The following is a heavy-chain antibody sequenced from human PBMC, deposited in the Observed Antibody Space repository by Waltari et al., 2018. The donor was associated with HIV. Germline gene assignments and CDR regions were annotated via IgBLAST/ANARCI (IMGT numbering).Heavy chain of an antibody. V-gene: IGHV3-23*01. Sequence: EVQLLASGGGLVQPGGSLRLSCAASGFTFSSHAMSWVRQAPGKGLVWVSVISGSGGSTYYADFVKGRFTISRDNSKNTLYLQMNSLRAEDTAVYYCAKEGIAGRPSVPDYWGQGTLVTVSS. CDR2: ISGSGGST. CDR3: AKEGIAGRPSVPDY. D-gene: IGHD6-6*01. J-gene: IGHJ4*02. CDR1: GFTFSSHA.